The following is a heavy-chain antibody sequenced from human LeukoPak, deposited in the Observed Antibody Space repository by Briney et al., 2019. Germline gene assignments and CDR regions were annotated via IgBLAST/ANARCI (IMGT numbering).Heavy chain of an antibody. CDR1: GFTVSSDS. CDR3: ATKKAGHFDY. Sequence: GGSLRLSCTVSGFTVSSDSMSWVRQAPGKGLEWVSFIYSGGSTHYSDSVKGRFTISRDNSKNTLYLQMNSLRAEDTAVYYCATKKAGHFDYWGQGTLVTVSS. CDR2: IYSGGST. V-gene: IGHV3-53*01. D-gene: IGHD6-19*01. J-gene: IGHJ4*02.